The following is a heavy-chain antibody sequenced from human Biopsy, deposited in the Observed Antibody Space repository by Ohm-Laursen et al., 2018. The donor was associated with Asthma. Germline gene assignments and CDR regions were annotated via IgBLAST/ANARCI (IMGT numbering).Heavy chain of an antibody. V-gene: IGHV3-23*01. CDR1: GFAFNNSS. J-gene: IGHJ5*02. Sequence: SLRLSCAASGFAFNNSSMTWVRQAPGKGLEWVSSISASGVRTFYADSVEGRFTVSRDSSRNTLYLQLSTLRVEDTAVYFCAKITTDRQKANNWFDPWGQGTLVTASS. D-gene: IGHD3-22*01. CDR3: AKITTDRQKANNWFDP. CDR2: ISASGVRT.